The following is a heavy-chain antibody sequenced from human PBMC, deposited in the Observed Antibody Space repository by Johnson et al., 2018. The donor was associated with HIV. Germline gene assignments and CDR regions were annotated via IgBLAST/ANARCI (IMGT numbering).Heavy chain of an antibody. J-gene: IGHJ3*01. CDR1: GFTFSNYA. CDR3: AKEGIIPAAASVGPPVELDF. Sequence: VQLVESGGGLVQPGGSLRLSCAASGFTFSNYAMTWVRHVAGKGLEWVSAISSSGGGTYYADSVEGRFAISRDNSKNILYRQMNILRAEDTALYYCAKEGIIPAAASVGPPVELDFWGQGTTVTVSS. V-gene: IGHV3-23*04. D-gene: IGHD4-23*01. CDR2: ISSSGGGT.